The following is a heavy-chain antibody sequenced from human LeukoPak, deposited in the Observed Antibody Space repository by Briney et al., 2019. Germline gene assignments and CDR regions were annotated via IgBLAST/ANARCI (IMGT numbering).Heavy chain of an antibody. V-gene: IGHV4-34*01. D-gene: IGHD3-22*01. J-gene: IGHJ4*02. Sequence: SETLSLTCAVYGGSFSGYYWSWIRQPPGKGLEWIGEINHSGSTNYNPSLKSRVTISVDTSKNQFSLKLSSVTAADTAVYYCARAVAYYYDSSGYYAGYYFDYWGQGTLVTVSS. CDR1: GGSFSGYY. CDR2: INHSGST. CDR3: ARAVAYYYDSSGYYAGYYFDY.